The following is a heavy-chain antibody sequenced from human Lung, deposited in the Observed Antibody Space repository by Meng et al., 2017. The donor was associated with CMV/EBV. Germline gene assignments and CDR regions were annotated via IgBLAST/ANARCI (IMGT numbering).Heavy chain of an antibody. CDR1: GYTFTSYG. Sequence: GESLKISCKASGYTFTSYGISWVRQAPGQGLEWMGWISAYNGNTNYAQKLQGRVTMTTDTSTSTAYMELRRLSSDDTAVYYCARVMVVGYNWNHYGGEVNWFDHWGQGXLVTVSS. J-gene: IGHJ5*02. D-gene: IGHD1-20*01. CDR2: ISAYNGNT. V-gene: IGHV1-18*01. CDR3: ARVMVVGYNWNHYGGEVNWFDH.